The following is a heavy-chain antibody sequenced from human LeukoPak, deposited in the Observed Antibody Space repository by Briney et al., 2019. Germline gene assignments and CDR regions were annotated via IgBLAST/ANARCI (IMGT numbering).Heavy chain of an antibody. Sequence: TLSLTCTVSGGSISSGGYYWSWIRQPPGKGLEWIGYIYHSGSTYYNPSLKSRVTISVDRSKNQFSLKLSSVTAADTAVYYCAREGYCSGGSRYTAFDYWGQGTLVTVSS. CDR1: GGSISSGGYY. V-gene: IGHV4-30-2*01. J-gene: IGHJ4*01. D-gene: IGHD2-15*01. CDR3: AREGYCSGGSRYTAFDY. CDR2: IYHSGST.